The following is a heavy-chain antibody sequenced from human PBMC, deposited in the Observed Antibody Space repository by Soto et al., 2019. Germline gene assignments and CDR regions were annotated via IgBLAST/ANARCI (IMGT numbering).Heavy chain of an antibody. Sequence: QVQLQESGPGLVRPSETLSLTCTVSGGSISSYFWSWIRQPPGKGLEYIAYIYYDGGATNYSPSLKSRVTISVDASKNQFSLKLSSLTAADTAVYYCARGGGGYAFDPWGQGTLVTVSS. CDR1: GGSISSYF. J-gene: IGHJ5*02. D-gene: IGHD3-22*01. CDR2: IYYDGGAT. CDR3: ARGGGGYAFDP. V-gene: IGHV4-59*01.